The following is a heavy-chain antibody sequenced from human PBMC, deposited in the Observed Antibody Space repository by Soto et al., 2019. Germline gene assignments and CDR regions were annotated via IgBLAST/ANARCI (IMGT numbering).Heavy chain of an antibody. Sequence: QVQLVQSGAEVKKPGSSVKVSCKASGGTFSSYTISWVRQAPGQGLEWMGRIIPILGIANYAQKFQGSVTITANKSTCKANMGLSRVRSGYTALNSCATAGMSAAAANDEGLSNWFYPWCAGSLVIFS. J-gene: IGHJ5*02. V-gene: IGHV1-69*02. CDR3: ATAGMSAAAANDEGLSNWFYP. CDR2: IIPILGIA. CDR1: GGTFSSYT. D-gene: IGHD6-25*01.